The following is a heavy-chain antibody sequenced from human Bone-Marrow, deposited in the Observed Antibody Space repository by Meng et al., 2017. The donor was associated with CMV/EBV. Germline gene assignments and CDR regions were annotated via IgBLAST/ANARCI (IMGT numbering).Heavy chain of an antibody. CDR1: GFTFGDYA. V-gene: IGHV3-49*04. CDR3: GRDDYYNDSEDY. D-gene: IGHD3-10*01. J-gene: IGHJ4*02. CDR2: IRSRGYGGTT. Sequence: GESLKISCTASGFTFGDYAMSWVRQAPGKGLEWVGFIRSRGYGGTTEYAASVKGRFTISRDDSNSIVYLQMNSLKTEDTAVYYRGRDDYYNDSEDYWGQGTLVTVSS.